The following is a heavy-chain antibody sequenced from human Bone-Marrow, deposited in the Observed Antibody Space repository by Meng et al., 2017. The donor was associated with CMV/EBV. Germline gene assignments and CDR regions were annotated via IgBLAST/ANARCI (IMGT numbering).Heavy chain of an antibody. J-gene: IGHJ3*02. CDR2: ISSSSSTI. CDR1: GFTSSSYS. V-gene: IGHV3-48*04. Sequence: GGSLRLSCAASGFTSSSYSMNWVRQAPGKGLEWVSYISSSSSTIYYADSVKGRFTISRDNAKNSLYLQMNSLRAEDTAVYYCARSIAARRGHLDAFDIWGQGTMVTVSS. D-gene: IGHD6-6*01. CDR3: ARSIAARRGHLDAFDI.